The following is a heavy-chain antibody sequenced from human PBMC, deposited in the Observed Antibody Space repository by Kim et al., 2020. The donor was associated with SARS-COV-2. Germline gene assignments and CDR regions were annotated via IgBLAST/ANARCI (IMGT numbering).Heavy chain of an antibody. V-gene: IGHV4-39*01. CDR3: ARLILRSGWYVG. Sequence: SETLSLTCTVSGGSISSSSYYWGWIRQPPGKGLEWIGSIYYSGSTYYNPSLKSRVTISVDTSKNQFSLKLSSVTAADTAVYYCARLILRSGWYVGWGQGTLVTVSS. CDR2: IYYSGST. J-gene: IGHJ4*02. CDR1: GGSISSSSYY. D-gene: IGHD6-19*01.